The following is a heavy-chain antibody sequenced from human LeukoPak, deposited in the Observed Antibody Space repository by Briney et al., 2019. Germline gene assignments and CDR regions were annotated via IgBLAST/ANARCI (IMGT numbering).Heavy chain of an antibody. V-gene: IGHV3-7*01. CDR2: IKQDGTEI. J-gene: IGHJ4*02. CDR1: GFTFRSAW. Sequence: PGGSLTLSCAASGFTFRSAWMTWFRQAPGKGLEWVANIKQDGTEIFYVDSVRGRFIISRDNAENSLYLQMNSLRVEDTAVYYCARTPDGADYWGQGTPVTVSS. D-gene: IGHD3-10*01. CDR3: ARTPDGADY.